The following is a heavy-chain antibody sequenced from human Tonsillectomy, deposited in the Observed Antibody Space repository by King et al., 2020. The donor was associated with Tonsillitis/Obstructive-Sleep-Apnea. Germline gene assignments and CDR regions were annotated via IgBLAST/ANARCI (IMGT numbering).Heavy chain of an antibody. CDR1: GFTFSSYA. CDR2: ISSNGGST. Sequence: VQLVESGGGLVQPGGSLRLSCSASGFTFSSYAMHWVRQAPGKGLEYVSAISSNGGSTYYADSVKGRFTISRDNSKNTLYLQMSSLRAKDTAVYYCVKDGGHCSSTSCSLDAFDIWGQGTMVTVSS. J-gene: IGHJ3*02. CDR3: VKDGGHCSSTSCSLDAFDI. V-gene: IGHV3-64D*06. D-gene: IGHD2-2*01.